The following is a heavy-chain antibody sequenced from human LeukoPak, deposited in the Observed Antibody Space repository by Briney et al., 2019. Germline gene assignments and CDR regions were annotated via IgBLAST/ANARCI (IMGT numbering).Heavy chain of an antibody. Sequence: GGSLRLSCAASGFTFSNYGMHWVRQVPGKGLEWVAFIRYDGSNKYYADSVKGRFTISRDNSKNTLYLQMNSLRAQDTAVYYCARDPTIFGVVIVPDYWGQGTLVTVSS. D-gene: IGHD3-3*01. CDR3: ARDPTIFGVVIVPDY. J-gene: IGHJ4*02. CDR2: IRYDGSNK. V-gene: IGHV3-30*02. CDR1: GFTFSNYG.